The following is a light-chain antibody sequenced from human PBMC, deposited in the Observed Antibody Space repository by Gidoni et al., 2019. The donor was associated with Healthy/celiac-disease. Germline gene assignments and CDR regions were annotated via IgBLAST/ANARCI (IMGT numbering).Light chain of an antibody. J-gene: IGLJ1*01. CDR1: NIGSTN. CDR3: QVWDSSTGV. Sequence: SYELTQPLSVSVAMGQTARITCGGNNIGSTNVHCYQQKPGQAPVLVSYRDSNRPSGIPERFSGSNSGNTATLTISRAQAGDESDYYCQVWDSSTGVFGTGPKVTVL. CDR2: RDS. V-gene: IGLV3-9*01.